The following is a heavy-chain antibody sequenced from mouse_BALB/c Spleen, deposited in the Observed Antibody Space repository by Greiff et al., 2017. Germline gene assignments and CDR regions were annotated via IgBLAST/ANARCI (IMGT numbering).Heavy chain of an antibody. CDR2: FHPYNDDT. CDR1: GYTFTTYP. J-gene: IGHJ2*01. Sequence: VQLQQSGASVKMSCKAFGYTFTTYPIEWMKQNHGKSLEWIGNFHPYNDDTKYNEKFKGKAKLTVEKSSSTVYLELSRLTSDDSAVYYCATGTYFDYWGQGTTLTVSS. D-gene: IGHD4-1*01. V-gene: IGHV1-47*01. CDR3: ATGTYFDY.